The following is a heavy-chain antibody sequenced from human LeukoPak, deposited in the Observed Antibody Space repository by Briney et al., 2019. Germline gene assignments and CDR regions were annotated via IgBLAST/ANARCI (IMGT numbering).Heavy chain of an antibody. CDR1: GFTFSSYA. D-gene: IGHD1-26*01. J-gene: IGHJ5*02. CDR3: AKVRSGGYYLDWFDP. CDR2: ISGSGGST. Sequence: PGGSLTLSCAASGFTFSSYAMSWVRQPPGKGLEWVSAISGSGGSTYYAAPVKGRFTISRDNSTNTLYLQMNSLRAEDRAVYYGAKVRSGGYYLDWFDPWGQGTLVTVSS. V-gene: IGHV3-23*01.